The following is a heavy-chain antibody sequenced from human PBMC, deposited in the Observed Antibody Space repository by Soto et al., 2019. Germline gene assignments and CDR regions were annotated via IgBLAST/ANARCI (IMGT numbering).Heavy chain of an antibody. D-gene: IGHD3-22*01. V-gene: IGHV3-11*05. CDR3: ARAPPYYYGNSGYYWGPNPEY. Sequence: GGSLRLSCAASGFTFSDYYMSWIRLAPGKGLEWVSYISSSSSYTNYADSVKGRFTISRDNAKNSLYLHMNSLRAEDTAVYYCARAPPYYYGNSGYYWGPNPEYWGKGTLVTVS. J-gene: IGHJ4*02. CDR2: ISSSSSYT. CDR1: GFTFSDYY.